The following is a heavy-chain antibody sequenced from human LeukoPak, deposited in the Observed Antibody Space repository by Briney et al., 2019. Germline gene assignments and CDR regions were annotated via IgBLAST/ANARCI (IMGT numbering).Heavy chain of an antibody. D-gene: IGHD6-6*01. Sequence: SVKVSCKASGGTFSSYAISWVRQAPGQGLEWMGGIIPIFGTANYAQKFQGRVTVTADESTSTAYMELSSLRSEDTAVYYCAREGSNAFDIWGQGTMVTVSS. CDR1: GGTFSSYA. CDR2: IIPIFGTA. CDR3: AREGSNAFDI. V-gene: IGHV1-69*13. J-gene: IGHJ3*02.